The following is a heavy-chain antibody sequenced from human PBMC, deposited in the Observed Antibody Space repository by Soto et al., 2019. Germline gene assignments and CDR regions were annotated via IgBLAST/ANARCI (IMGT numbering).Heavy chain of an antibody. CDR1: GYTFTSYG. V-gene: IGHV1-18*01. D-gene: IGHD2-2*01. CDR3: ARDMEGAGCSSTSCYGALWFEP. CDR2: ISADNGNT. Sequence: ASVKVSCKASGYTFTSYGISWVRQAPGQGLEWMGWISADNGNTNYAQKLQGRVTITTDTSTSTAYMELSSLRSEDTAVYYCARDMEGAGCSSTSCYGALWFEPWGQGTLVTVSS. J-gene: IGHJ5*02.